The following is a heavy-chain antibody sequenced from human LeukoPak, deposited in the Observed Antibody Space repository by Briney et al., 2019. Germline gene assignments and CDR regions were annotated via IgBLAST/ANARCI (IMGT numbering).Heavy chain of an antibody. V-gene: IGHV5-51*01. J-gene: IGHJ4*02. CDR2: IYPGDSDT. D-gene: IGHD3-10*01. CDR1: GYSFINYW. CDR3: ARVPWFGEPIPGDY. Sequence: GESLKISATGSGYSFINYWICLVRQLRGKGLGWMGIIYPGDSDTRYSASFQGQVTISADKSISTAYLQWSSLKASDTAMYYCARVPWFGEPIPGDYWGQGTLVTVSS.